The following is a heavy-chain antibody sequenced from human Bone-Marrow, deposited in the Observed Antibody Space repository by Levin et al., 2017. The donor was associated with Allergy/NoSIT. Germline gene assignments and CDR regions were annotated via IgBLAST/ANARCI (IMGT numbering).Heavy chain of an antibody. V-gene: IGHV4-39*01. D-gene: IGHD2/OR15-2a*01. CDR1: GGSIISSSYY. CDR3: ARHRIAGTTFHWYFDL. J-gene: IGHJ2*01. Sequence: SETLSLTCSVSGGSIISSSYYGGWIRQPPGKGLEWIGSILYSGATYYSPSLEGRVTISVDASKNQFSLDLSSATAADTALYYCARHRIAGTTFHWYFDLWGRGTLVTVSS. CDR2: ILYSGAT.